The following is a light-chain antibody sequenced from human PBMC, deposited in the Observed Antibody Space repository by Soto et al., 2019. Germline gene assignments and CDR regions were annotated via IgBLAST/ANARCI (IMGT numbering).Light chain of an antibody. CDR1: QTIRSNY. Sequence: ETVLTQSPGTLSLSPGERATLSCRASQTIRSNYLAWYRQTPGQAPILLIYGASNRATGIADRFSGSGSVTDFTLIIRRLEPEDFALYYCQQYGSSPWTFGQVTKVEIK. CDR3: QQYGSSPWT. J-gene: IGKJ1*01. CDR2: GAS. V-gene: IGKV3-20*01.